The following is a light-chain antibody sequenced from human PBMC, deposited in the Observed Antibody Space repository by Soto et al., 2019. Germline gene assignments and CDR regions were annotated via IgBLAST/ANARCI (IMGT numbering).Light chain of an antibody. CDR2: WAS. V-gene: IGKV4-1*01. CDR1: QSVLYSPNNKNY. Sequence: DTVMTQSPDSLAVSLGERATINCKSSQSVLYSPNNKNYLAWYQQKPGQPPRLLIYWASTRESGVPDRFSGSGSGTDFTLTISSLQAEDVAVYYCQQYYGTPYTFGQGNKLEIK. J-gene: IGKJ2*01. CDR3: QQYYGTPYT.